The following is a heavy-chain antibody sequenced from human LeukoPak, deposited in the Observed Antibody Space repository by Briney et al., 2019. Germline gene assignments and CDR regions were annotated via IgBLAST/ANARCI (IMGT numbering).Heavy chain of an antibody. V-gene: IGHV4-61*02. CDR2: MYHTGST. Sequence: SETLSLTCTVSGGSISSGRYYWTWIRQPAGKGLEWIGRMYHTGSTMYNPSFRSRVTISVDTSKNQFSLKLNSVTAADTAVYYCARRPSDWYSPIDYWGPETLVTVS. D-gene: IGHD6-19*01. CDR3: ARRPSDWYSPIDY. CDR1: GGSISSGRYY. J-gene: IGHJ4*02.